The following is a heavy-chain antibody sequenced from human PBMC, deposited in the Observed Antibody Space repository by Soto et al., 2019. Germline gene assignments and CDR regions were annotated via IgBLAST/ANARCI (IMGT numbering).Heavy chain of an antibody. CDR2: INTGNGDT. CDR3: ARGSLLLWFGESRSEDYMDV. J-gene: IGHJ6*03. V-gene: IGHV1-3*04. Sequence: GASVKVSCKASGYNFDAYTMHWVRQAPGQGLEWMGWINTGNGDTRYSHKFLGRVTISGDRSANTAYIELSSLRSEDTAVYHCARGSLLLWFGESRSEDYMDVWGKGTTVTVSS. D-gene: IGHD3-10*01. CDR1: GYNFDAYT.